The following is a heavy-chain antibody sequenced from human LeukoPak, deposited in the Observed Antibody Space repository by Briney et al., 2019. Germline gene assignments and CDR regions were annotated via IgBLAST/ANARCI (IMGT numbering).Heavy chain of an antibody. V-gene: IGHV3-21*01. J-gene: IGHJ4*02. Sequence: GGSLRLSCAASGFTFSSYSMNWVRQASGKGLEWVSSISSSSSYIYYADSVKGRFTISRDNAKNSLYLQMNSLRAEDTAVYYCARREVAGTDFDYWGQGTLVTVSS. CDR1: GFTFSSYS. D-gene: IGHD6-19*01. CDR2: ISSSSSYI. CDR3: ARREVAGTDFDY.